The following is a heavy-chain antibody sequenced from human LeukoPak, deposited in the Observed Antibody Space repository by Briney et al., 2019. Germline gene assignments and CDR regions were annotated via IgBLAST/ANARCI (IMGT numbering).Heavy chain of an antibody. Sequence: GGSLRLSCAASGFTFSSAEMTWVRQAPGKGLEWVSYISSSGSSIYYADSVRGRFTISRDNAKNSLYLQMNSLRAEDTAVYDCARDWAREGDHWGQGTLVTVSS. CDR2: ISSSGSSI. D-gene: IGHD3-10*01. CDR3: ARDWAREGDH. J-gene: IGHJ5*02. V-gene: IGHV3-48*03. CDR1: GFTFSSAE.